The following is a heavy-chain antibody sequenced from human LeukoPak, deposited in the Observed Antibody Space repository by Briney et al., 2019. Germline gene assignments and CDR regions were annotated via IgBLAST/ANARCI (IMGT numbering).Heavy chain of an antibody. CDR2: ISSSSSYI. Sequence: GGSLRLSCAASGFTFSSYEMNWVRQAPGKGLEWVSYISSSSSYIYYADSVKGRFTISRDNAKNSLYLQMNSLRAEDTAVYYCAAEAVAGIHWFDPWGQGTLVTVSS. CDR3: AAEAVAGIHWFDP. V-gene: IGHV3-21*05. J-gene: IGHJ5*02. CDR1: GFTFSSYE. D-gene: IGHD6-19*01.